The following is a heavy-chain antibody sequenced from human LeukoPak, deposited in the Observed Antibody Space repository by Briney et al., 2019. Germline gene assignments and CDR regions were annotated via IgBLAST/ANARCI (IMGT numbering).Heavy chain of an antibody. CDR2: IKQDGSEK. D-gene: IGHD1-26*01. J-gene: IGHJ4*02. CDR3: ARDKWELPWAFDY. V-gene: IGHV3-7*01. Sequence: GGSLRLSCTASGFTFSTYSMNWVRQAPGKGLEWVANIKQDGSEKYYVDSVKGRFTISRDNAKNSLYLQMNSLRAEDTAVYYCARDKWELPWAFDYWGQGILVTVSS. CDR1: GFTFSTYS.